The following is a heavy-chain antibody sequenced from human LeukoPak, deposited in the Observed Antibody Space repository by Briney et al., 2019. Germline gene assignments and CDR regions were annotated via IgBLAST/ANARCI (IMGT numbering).Heavy chain of an antibody. V-gene: IGHV3-30*18. D-gene: IGHD2-2*01. CDR2: ITYDGSNT. CDR1: GFTFSSCR. J-gene: IGHJ6*02. Sequence: GGSLSLSCAASGFTFSSCRMRSGRHPPAEGREWVTGITYDGSNTNYEDSVKGRFTISRDKSKNPLYLKLNTLRAEDTAVYYCAKISHQLYYGMDVWGQGTTVTVSS. CDR3: AKISHQLYYGMDV.